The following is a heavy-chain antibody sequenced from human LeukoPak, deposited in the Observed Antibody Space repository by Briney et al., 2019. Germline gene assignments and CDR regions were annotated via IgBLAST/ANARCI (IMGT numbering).Heavy chain of an antibody. Sequence: SETLSLTCTVSGGSISSYYWSWIRQPPGKGLEWIGYIYYSGSTNYNPSLQSRVTISVDTSKKQFSLKLSSVTAADTAVYYCAGEVATDRYYYYYMDVWGKGTTVTISS. CDR1: GGSISSYY. V-gene: IGHV4-59*01. D-gene: IGHD5-12*01. CDR3: AGEVATDRYYYYYMDV. CDR2: IYYSGST. J-gene: IGHJ6*03.